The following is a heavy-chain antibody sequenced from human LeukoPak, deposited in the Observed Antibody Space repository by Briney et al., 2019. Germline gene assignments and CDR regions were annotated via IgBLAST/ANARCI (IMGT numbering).Heavy chain of an antibody. Sequence: GGSLRLSCEASGFAVSARPMSWVRQAPGKGLEWVSVIYSGGSTYFADSVKGRFTIFRDNSKNTLYLQMNSLRAEDTAVYYCARDRVLGCLDFWGQGTLATVSS. CDR1: GFAVSARP. V-gene: IGHV3-66*01. J-gene: IGHJ4*02. D-gene: IGHD3-16*01. CDR3: ARDRVLGCLDF. CDR2: IYSGGST.